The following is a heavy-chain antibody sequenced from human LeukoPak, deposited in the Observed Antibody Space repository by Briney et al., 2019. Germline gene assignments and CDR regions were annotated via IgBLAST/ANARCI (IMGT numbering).Heavy chain of an antibody. V-gene: IGHV1-2*02. D-gene: IGHD3-10*01. J-gene: IGHJ4*02. Sequence: ASVKVSCKASGYTFTGYYMHWVRQAPGQGLEWMGWINPNSGGTNYAQKFQGRVTMTGDTSISTAYMELSRLRSDDTAVYYCARPMVRGVIRMTPFDYWGQGTLVTVSS. CDR1: GYTFTGYY. CDR3: ARPMVRGVIRMTPFDY. CDR2: INPNSGGT.